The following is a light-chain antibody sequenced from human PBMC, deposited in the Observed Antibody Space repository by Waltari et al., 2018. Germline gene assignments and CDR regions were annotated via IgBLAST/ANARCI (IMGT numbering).Light chain of an antibody. CDR3: QQYGSSYA. Sequence: EIVLTQSPGTLSLSPGERATLSCRASQSVGSSYLAWYQQKPGQAPRLLIYGASRRATGIPDRFSGSGSGTDFTLTISRLEPEDFAVYYCQQYGSSYAFGQGTKLEIK. V-gene: IGKV3-20*01. J-gene: IGKJ2*01. CDR1: QSVGSSY. CDR2: GAS.